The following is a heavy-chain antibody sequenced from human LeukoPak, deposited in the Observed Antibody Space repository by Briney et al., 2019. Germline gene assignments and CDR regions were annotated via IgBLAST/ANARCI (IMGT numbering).Heavy chain of an antibody. CDR2: IKSKTDGGTT. J-gene: IGHJ4*02. Sequence: PGGSLRLSCATSGFTFSKAWMSWVRQAPGKGLEWVGRIKSKTDGGTTDYAAPVKGRFTISRDEKENTVNLQMNNLKSEDTAVYYCSYYYDSRGNIDFDYWGQGTLVTVSS. CDR3: SYYYDSRGNIDFDY. V-gene: IGHV3-15*01. D-gene: IGHD3-22*01. CDR1: GFTFSKAW.